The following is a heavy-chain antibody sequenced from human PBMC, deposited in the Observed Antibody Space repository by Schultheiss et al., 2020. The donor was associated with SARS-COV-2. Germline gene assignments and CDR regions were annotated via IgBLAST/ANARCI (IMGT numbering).Heavy chain of an antibody. CDR1: GFTFRSYA. V-gene: IGHV3-30*07. CDR2: IWYDGSKT. D-gene: IGHD2-2*01. CDR3: AREDYCSSTSCYGPTQDDAFDI. Sequence: GGSLRLSCSASGFTFRSYAMNWVRQAPGKGLEWVALIWYDGSKTYYADSVKGRFTISRDNAKNSLYLQMNSLRAEDTAVYYCAREDYCSSTSCYGPTQDDAFDIWGQGTMVTVSS. J-gene: IGHJ3*02.